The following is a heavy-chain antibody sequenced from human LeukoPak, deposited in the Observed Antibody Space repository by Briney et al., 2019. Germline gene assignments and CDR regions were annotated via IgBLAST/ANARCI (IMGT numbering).Heavy chain of an antibody. CDR1: GGSISSNC. J-gene: IGHJ4*02. D-gene: IGHD6-13*01. V-gene: IGHV4-59*12. CDR2: ICYSGST. Sequence: SETLSLTCTVSGGSISSNCWSWIRQPPGKGLEWIAYICYSGSTNYNPSLKSRVTISVDTSKNQFSLKLSSVTAADTAVYYCARIAAAGPGYWGQGTLVTVSS. CDR3: ARIAAAGPGY.